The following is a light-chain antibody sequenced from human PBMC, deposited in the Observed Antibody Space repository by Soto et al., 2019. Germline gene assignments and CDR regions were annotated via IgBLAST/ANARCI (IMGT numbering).Light chain of an antibody. CDR1: QNINTY. J-gene: IGKJ2*01. Sequence: DIQMTQSPSSLSASVGYRVTITFRASQNINTYLHWYQQKPGKAPKLLISSASSLQSGVPSRFSGGGSGTDFTLTISSLQPEDFATYYCQQTYSTPPYTFGRGAKLEIK. CDR2: SAS. CDR3: QQTYSTPPYT. V-gene: IGKV1-39*01.